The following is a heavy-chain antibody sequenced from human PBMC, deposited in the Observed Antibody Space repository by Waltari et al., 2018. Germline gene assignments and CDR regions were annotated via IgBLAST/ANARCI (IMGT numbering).Heavy chain of an antibody. CDR1: GGTFSSYA. Sequence: QVQLVQSGAEVKKPGSSVKVSCKASGGTFSSYAISWVRQAPGQGLEWMGGIIPSFGTANYAQKFQGRVTITADESTSTAYMELSSLRSEDTAVYYCAGTVKGISTGYLTRNFDYWGQGTLVTVSS. D-gene: IGHD3-9*01. CDR3: AGTVKGISTGYLTRNFDY. V-gene: IGHV1-69*01. J-gene: IGHJ4*02. CDR2: IIPSFGTA.